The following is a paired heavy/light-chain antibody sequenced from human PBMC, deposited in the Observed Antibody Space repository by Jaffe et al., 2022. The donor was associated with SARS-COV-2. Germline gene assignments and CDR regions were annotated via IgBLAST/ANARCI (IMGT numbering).Light chain of an antibody. Sequence: QAGLTQPPSVSKDLGQTATITCTGNSNNVGNQGAAWLQNHQGHPPKLLSYRNNNRPSGISERISASRSGNTASLTITGLQPEDESDYFCSAWDSGLNVWVFGGGTKLTVL. CDR3: SAWDSGLNVWV. CDR2: RNN. J-gene: IGLJ3*02. CDR1: SNNVGNQG. V-gene: IGLV10-54*01.
Heavy chain of an antibody. CDR1: GLMLNNYD. Sequence: QLQLVESGGDVVQPGRSLRLSCAASGLMLNNYDMHWVRQAPGKGLEWVASHGGSNRFYADTAKGRFTISRDNSKNILYLQMNNLRVEDSAVYYCAKESDAFDVWGQGTMVTVSS. J-gene: IGHJ3*01. V-gene: IGHV3-30*18. CDR2: SHGGSNR. CDR3: AKESDAFDV.